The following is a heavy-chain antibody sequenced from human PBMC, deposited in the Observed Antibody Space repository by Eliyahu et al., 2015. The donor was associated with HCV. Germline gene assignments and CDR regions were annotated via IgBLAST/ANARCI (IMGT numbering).Heavy chain of an antibody. CDR3: AKDWRDYHYANSGYYYPNYFDD. Sequence: QVQVVQSGGGVVQPGSSLXLSCXVSGIPFXSXXHALGPPAPGRGVEWVGLISYDGDTKYYADSVKGRFTISRDNSNNTLYLQMNSLRAEDTAVYFCAKDWRDYHYANSGYYYPNYFDDWGQGTLVTVSS. CDR1: GIPFXSXX. J-gene: IGHJ4*02. CDR2: ISYDGDTK. D-gene: IGHD3-22*01. V-gene: IGHV3-30*18.